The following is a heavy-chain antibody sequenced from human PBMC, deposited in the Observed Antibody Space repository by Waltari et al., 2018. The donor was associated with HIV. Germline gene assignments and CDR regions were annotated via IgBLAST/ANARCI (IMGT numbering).Heavy chain of an antibody. J-gene: IGHJ4*02. CDR3: ARDGSGTYYADFFDS. Sequence: EVQLVESGGGSVQPGGSLRLSCAASGFMFRISHMNWVRQAPGKGLEWISYISGRSTTSYYADSVKGRFTVSRDNADNSVYLEMNSLRDDDTAVYYCARDGSGTYYADFFDSWGQGTLVTVSS. D-gene: IGHD1-26*01. CDR1: GFMFRISH. V-gene: IGHV3-48*02. CDR2: ISGRSTTS.